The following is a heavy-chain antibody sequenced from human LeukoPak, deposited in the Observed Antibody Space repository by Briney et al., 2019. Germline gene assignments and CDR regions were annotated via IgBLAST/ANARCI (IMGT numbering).Heavy chain of an antibody. CDR3: ARDKVGDYYYYGMDV. CDR2: IYSGGST. Sequence: PGGSLRLSCAASGFTVSSNYMSWVRQAPGKGLEWVSVIYSGGSTYYADSVKGRLTISRDNSKNTLYLQMNSLRAEDTAVYYCARDKVGDYYYYGMDVWGQGTTVTVSS. CDR1: GFTVSSNY. J-gene: IGHJ6*02. D-gene: IGHD3-10*01. V-gene: IGHV3-66*01.